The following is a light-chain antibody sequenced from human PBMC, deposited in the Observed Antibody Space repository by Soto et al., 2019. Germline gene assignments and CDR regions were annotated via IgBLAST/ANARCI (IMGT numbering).Light chain of an antibody. J-gene: IGLJ2*01. CDR3: QTWGTGIQVV. Sequence: QAVLTQSPSASASLGASVKLTCPLSSGHSSYAIAWHQQQPEKGPRYLMKLNSDGSHSKGDGIPDRFSGSSSGAERYLTISSLQSEDEADYYCQTWGTGIQVVFGGGTKLTVL. CDR1: SGHSSYA. V-gene: IGLV4-69*01. CDR2: LNSDGSH.